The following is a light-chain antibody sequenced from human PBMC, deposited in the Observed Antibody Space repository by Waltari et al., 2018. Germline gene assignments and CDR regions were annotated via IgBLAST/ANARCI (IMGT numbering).Light chain of an antibody. CDR2: DAS. V-gene: IGKV3-20*01. CDR3: QKYGTLPAT. CDR1: QSVSKY. Sequence: EIVLTQSPGPLSLSPGERATVSCRASQSVSKYLAWYQQKPGQAPGLLIYDASTRATGIPDRFSGSGWGTDFSLTISRLEPEDFAVYYCQKYGTLPATFGQGTKVQMK. J-gene: IGKJ1*01.